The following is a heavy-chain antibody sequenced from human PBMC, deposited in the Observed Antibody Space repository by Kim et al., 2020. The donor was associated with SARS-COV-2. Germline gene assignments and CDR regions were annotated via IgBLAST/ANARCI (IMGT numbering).Heavy chain of an antibody. CDR3: VKEPLYSSSSYDY. CDR2: ITWNSGSV. Sequence: GGSLRLSCAASGFTFGDFAMNWVRQRPGKGLEWVSGITWNSGSVGYADSVKGRFTISRDNAKDSLYLDMNSLRVEDTALYFCVKEPLYSSSSYDYWGQGT. CDR1: GFTFGDFA. D-gene: IGHD6-6*01. V-gene: IGHV3-9*01. J-gene: IGHJ4*02.